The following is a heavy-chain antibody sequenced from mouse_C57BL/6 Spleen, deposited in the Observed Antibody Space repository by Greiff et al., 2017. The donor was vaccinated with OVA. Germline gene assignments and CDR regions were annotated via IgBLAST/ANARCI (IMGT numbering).Heavy chain of an antibody. CDR3: ARESSSSDYYAMDY. J-gene: IGHJ4*01. CDR1: GYSITSGYY. CDR2: ISYDGSN. V-gene: IGHV3-6*01. D-gene: IGHD1-1*01. Sequence: EVQRVESGPGLVKPSQSLSLTCSVTGYSITSGYYWNWIRQFSGNKLEWMGYISYDGSNNYNPSLKNRISITRDTSKNQFFLKLNSVTTEDTATYYCARESSSSDYYAMDYWGQGTSVTVSS.